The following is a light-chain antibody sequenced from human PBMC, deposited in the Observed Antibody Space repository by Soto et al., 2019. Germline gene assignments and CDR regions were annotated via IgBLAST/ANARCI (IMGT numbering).Light chain of an antibody. CDR2: AAS. CDR3: LQYNTFPHT. V-gene: IGKV1-8*01. CDR1: QGISSY. J-gene: IGKJ2*01. Sequence: AIRMTQSPSSLSASTGDRVTITCRASQGISSYLAWYQQKPGKAPKLLIYAASTLQSGVPSRFSASASGTDFTLTISSLHPDDFATYYCLQYNTFPHTFGQGTKLEI.